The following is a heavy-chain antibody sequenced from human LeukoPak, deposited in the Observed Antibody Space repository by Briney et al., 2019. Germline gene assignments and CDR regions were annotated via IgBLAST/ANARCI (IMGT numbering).Heavy chain of an antibody. J-gene: IGHJ4*02. CDR3: ARHLKGDY. Sequence: GEPLKISCTGSGYSFTSYWIAWVRQKPGKGLEWMGVIYPGDSNTRYNPSFQGQVTISADKSISTTYLQWSSLKASDTAMYYCARHLKGDYWGQGTLVTVSS. CDR1: GYSFTSYW. V-gene: IGHV5-51*01. CDR2: IYPGDSNT.